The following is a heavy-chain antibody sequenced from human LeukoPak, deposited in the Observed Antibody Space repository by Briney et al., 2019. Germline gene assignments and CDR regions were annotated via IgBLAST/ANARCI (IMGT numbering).Heavy chain of an antibody. CDR3: ARDYPKGSSWYGGLKGTDY. CDR1: GYTFTGYY. V-gene: IGHV1-2*02. D-gene: IGHD6-13*01. CDR2: INLNSGGT. J-gene: IGHJ4*02. Sequence: ASVKVSCKASGYTFTGYYMHWVRQAPGQGLEWMGWINLNSGGTNYAQKFQGRVTMTRDTSISTAYMELSRLRSDDTAVYYCARDYPKGSSWYGGLKGTDYWGQGTLVTVSS.